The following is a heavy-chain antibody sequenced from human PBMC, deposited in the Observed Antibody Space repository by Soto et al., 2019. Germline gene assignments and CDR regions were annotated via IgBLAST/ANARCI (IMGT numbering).Heavy chain of an antibody. CDR1: GFTFSSYG. Sequence: GGSLRLSCAASGFTFSSYGMHWVRQAPGKGLEWVAVISYDGSNKYYADSVKGRFTISRDNSKNTLYLQMNSLRAEDTAVYYCANEQISGYDWGGFDYWGQGTLVTVSS. V-gene: IGHV3-30*18. CDR3: ANEQISGYDWGGFDY. D-gene: IGHD5-12*01. CDR2: ISYDGSNK. J-gene: IGHJ4*02.